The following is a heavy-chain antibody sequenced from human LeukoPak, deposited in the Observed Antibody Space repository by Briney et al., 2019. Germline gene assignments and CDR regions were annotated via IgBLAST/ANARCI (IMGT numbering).Heavy chain of an antibody. Sequence: GGSLRLSCAASGFTFSSYAMSWVRQAPGKGLEWVSAISGSGGSTYCADSVKGRFTISRDNSKNTLYLQMNSLRAEDTAVYYCAKDSVPHYDYVWGSYRPNWFDPWGQGTLVTVSS. CDR3: AKDSVPHYDYVWGSYRPNWFDP. J-gene: IGHJ5*02. CDR2: ISGSGGST. V-gene: IGHV3-23*01. CDR1: GFTFSSYA. D-gene: IGHD3-16*02.